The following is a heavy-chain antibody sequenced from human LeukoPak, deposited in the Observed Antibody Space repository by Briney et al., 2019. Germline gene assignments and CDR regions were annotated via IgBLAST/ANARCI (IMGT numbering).Heavy chain of an antibody. J-gene: IGHJ4*02. Sequence: PSETLSFTSSVSGGIVTSVHCEWKWIRQPPGKGLEWIGYILYTGSTNYNPYYNPSLKSRVTMSLDPSKNQFSLRLSSVTTADTAMNYRASGPDARTWGDYWGQGTLVTVSS. V-gene: IGHV4-61*01. D-gene: IGHD1-1*01. CDR2: ILYTGST. CDR1: GGIVTSVHCE. CDR3: ASGPDARTWGDY.